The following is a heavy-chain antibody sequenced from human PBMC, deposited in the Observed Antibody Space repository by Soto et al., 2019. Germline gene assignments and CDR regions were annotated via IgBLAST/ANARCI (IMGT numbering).Heavy chain of an antibody. CDR2: FSARGST. Sequence: EVQLLESGGGLVQPGGSLRLSCVTSGFTFSSYSMSWVRQAPGKGLEWISTFSARGSTYYADSVKGRFTISRDNSKNTLLLQMNSLRAEDTAIYYCAKLTDSWGQGTLVTVSS. D-gene: IGHD3-9*01. J-gene: IGHJ4*02. V-gene: IGHV3-23*01. CDR1: GFTFSSYS. CDR3: AKLTDS.